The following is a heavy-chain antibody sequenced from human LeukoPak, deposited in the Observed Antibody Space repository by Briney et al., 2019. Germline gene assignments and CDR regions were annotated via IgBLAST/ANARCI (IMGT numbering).Heavy chain of an antibody. CDR2: IRSKTNNYAT. CDR3: SVNYCSGASRYMF. D-gene: IGHD2-15*01. V-gene: IGHV3-73*01. J-gene: IGHJ4*02. Sequence: GGSLRLSCAASGFSFGGSAMHWVRQASGKGLEWVGRIRSKTNNYATAYAASMKGKFTISRDDSKNTAYLQMNSLKTEDTAVYYCSVNYCSGASRYMFWGQGTLVTVSS. CDR1: GFSFGGSA.